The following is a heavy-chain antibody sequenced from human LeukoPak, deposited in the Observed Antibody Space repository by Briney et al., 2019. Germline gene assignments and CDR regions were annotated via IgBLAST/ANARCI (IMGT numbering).Heavy chain of an antibody. CDR3: ARDVPWYFDSSAYYDAFDI. CDR1: GFTFSNYA. D-gene: IGHD3-22*01. Sequence: GGSLRLSCAASGFTFSNYAMSWVRQAPGKGLEWVSVIYSGGSTYYADSVKGRFTISRDNSKNTLYLQMNSLRAEDTAMYYCARDVPWYFDSSAYYDAFDIWGQGTMVTVSS. V-gene: IGHV3-53*01. CDR2: IYSGGST. J-gene: IGHJ3*02.